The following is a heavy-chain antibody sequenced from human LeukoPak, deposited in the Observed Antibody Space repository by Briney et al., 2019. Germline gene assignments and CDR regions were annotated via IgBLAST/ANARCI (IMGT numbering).Heavy chain of an antibody. CDR3: ARASYDSDTGYYLDY. D-gene: IGHD3-22*01. CDR1: GYTFTSYG. J-gene: IGHJ4*02. CDR2: INAGSGNT. V-gene: IGHV1-18*01. Sequence: ASVKVSCKASGYTFTSYGISWVRQAPGQGLEWMGWINAGSGNTKYSQNLQGRVTITRDTSASTAYMDLSSLRSEDTAVYYCARASYDSDTGYYLDYWGQGTLVTVSS.